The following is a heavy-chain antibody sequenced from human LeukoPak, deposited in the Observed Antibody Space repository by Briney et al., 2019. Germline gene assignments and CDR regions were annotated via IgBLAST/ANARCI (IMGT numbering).Heavy chain of an antibody. CDR2: VRYDGSNE. V-gene: IGHV3-30*02. J-gene: IGHJ4*02. CDR1: GFVFSDYG. Sequence: PGGSLRLSCAASGFVFSDYGMHWVGQAPGKGLEWVAFVRYDGSNEYYADSMKGRFTISRDNSKNTLYLQMNNLRAEDTAVYSCARESGCGYHSERPMYWGLGTMVTVSS. D-gene: IGHD5-12*01. CDR3: ARESGCGYHSERPMY.